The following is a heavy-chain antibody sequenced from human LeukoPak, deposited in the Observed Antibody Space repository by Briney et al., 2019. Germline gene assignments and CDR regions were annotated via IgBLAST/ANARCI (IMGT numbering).Heavy chain of an antibody. CDR2: IRFDGTSK. CDR1: GFTFSSSG. J-gene: IGHJ4*01. Sequence: GGSLRLSCAASGFTFSSSGMHWVRQAPGRGLEWVAFIRFDGTSKYYAQSVRGRFTISRDNSKNTLGLQMNSLRAEDTAVYYCAQEIKDRYCSGAQNCLFDSWGHGTLVIVSS. V-gene: IGHV3-30*02. CDR3: AQEIKDRYCSGAQNCLFDS. D-gene: IGHD2-15*01.